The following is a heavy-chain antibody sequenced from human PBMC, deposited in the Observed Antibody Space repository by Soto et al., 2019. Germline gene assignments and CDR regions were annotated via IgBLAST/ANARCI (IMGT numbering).Heavy chain of an antibody. Sequence: QVQLQQSGPGLVKPSETLSLTCSVSSGPSSSHNWGWIRQPPGRGLEWIGYVYSTGGTSYNPSLKSRLTISADTSTNHGSLTLTSVTAADTAVYYCVRQGIGNLHGLVDVWGQGTTVRVSS. CDR3: VRQGIGNLHGLVDV. CDR1: SGPSSSHN. CDR2: VYSTGGT. V-gene: IGHV4-59*08. J-gene: IGHJ6*02. D-gene: IGHD1-1*01.